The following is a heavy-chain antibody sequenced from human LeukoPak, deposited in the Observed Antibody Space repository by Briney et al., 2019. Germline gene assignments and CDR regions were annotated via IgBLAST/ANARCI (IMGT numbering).Heavy chain of an antibody. CDR1: GGSFSGYY. CDR3: ARGPSYFDY. CDR2: INHSGST. V-gene: IGHV4-34*01. J-gene: IGHJ4*02. Sequence: SETLSLTCAVYGGSFSGYYWSWIRQPPGKGLEWIGEINHSGSTNYNPSLKSRVTISVDKSKNQFSLKLSSVTAADTAVYYCARGPSYFDYWGQGTLVTVSS.